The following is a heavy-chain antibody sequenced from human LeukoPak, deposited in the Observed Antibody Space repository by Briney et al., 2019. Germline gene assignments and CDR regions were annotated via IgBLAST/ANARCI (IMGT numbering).Heavy chain of an antibody. J-gene: IGHJ4*02. CDR2: ISAYNGDT. CDR3: AGDLFVDSSDN. D-gene: IGHD3-22*01. Sequence: ASVKVSCKASGYTFTSYGINWVRQAPGQGLEWMGWISAYNGDTNYAQKLQGRVTMTTDTSTSTAYMELSSLRSEDTAVYYCAGDLFVDSSDNWGQGTLVTVSS. CDR1: GYTFTSYG. V-gene: IGHV1-18*01.